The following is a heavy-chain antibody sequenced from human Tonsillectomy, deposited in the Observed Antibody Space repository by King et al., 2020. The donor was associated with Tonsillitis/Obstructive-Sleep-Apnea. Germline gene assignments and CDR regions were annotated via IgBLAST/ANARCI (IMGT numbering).Heavy chain of an antibody. CDR1: GGSISSGGYY. J-gene: IGHJ4*02. CDR2: IYYSGSP. V-gene: IGHV4-31*03. Sequence: QLQESGPGLVKPSQTLSLTCTVSGGSISSGGYYWSWIRQHPGNGLEWIGYIYYSGSPYYNPSLKSRVTISVDTAKNQFSLKLSSVTAADTAVYYCARGESPYYFDYWGQGTLVTVSS. CDR3: ARGESPYYFDY.